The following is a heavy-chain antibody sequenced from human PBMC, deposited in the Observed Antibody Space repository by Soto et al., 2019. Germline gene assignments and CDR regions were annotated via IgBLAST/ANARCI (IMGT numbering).Heavy chain of an antibody. CDR2: IDPSDSYT. J-gene: IGHJ6*02. CDR1: GYSFTSYW. CDR3: VRQSGSTYSSSWNYYYYGMDV. Sequence: PGESLKISCKGSGYSFTSYWISWVRQMPGKGLEWMGRIDPSDSYTNYSPSFQGHVTISADKSISTAYLQWSSLKASDTAMYYCVRQSGSTYSSSWNYYYYGMDVWGQGTTDTVSS. D-gene: IGHD6-13*01. V-gene: IGHV5-10-1*01.